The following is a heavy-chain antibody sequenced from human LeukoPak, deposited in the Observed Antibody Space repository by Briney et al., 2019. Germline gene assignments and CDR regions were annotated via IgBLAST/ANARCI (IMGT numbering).Heavy chain of an antibody. CDR1: GYSFTSYW. V-gene: IGHV5-51*01. Sequence: GESLKISCKGSGYSFTSYWIGWVRQMPGKGLEWMGIIYPGDSDTRYSPSFEGQVTISADKSISTAYLQWSSLKASDTAMYYCARRSSTSGNWFDPWGQGTLVTVSS. J-gene: IGHJ5*02. D-gene: IGHD2-2*01. CDR3: ARRSSTSGNWFDP. CDR2: IYPGDSDT.